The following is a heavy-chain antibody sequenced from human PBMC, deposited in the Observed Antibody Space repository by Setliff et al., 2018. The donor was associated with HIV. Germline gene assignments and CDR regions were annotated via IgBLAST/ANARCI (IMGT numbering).Heavy chain of an antibody. CDR3: ARVASGYDYGWLDP. CDR1: GFTFSTYW. J-gene: IGHJ5*02. D-gene: IGHD5-12*01. Sequence: SLRLSCAASGFTFSTYWMHWVRQAPGKGLVWVSHINNDGRKTTYADSVKGRFTVSRDNAKNTLYLQMNSLRAEDTAVYYCARVASGYDYGWLDPWGQGTLVTVSS. V-gene: IGHV3-74*03. CDR2: INNDGRKT.